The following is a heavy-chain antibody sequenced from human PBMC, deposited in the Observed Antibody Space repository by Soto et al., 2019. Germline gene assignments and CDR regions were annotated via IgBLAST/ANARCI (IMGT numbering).Heavy chain of an antibody. J-gene: IGHJ6*02. Sequence: GGSLRLSCAASGFTFSSYAMSWVRQAPGKGLEWVSAISGSGGSTYYADSVKGRFTISRDNSKNTLYLQMNSLRAEDTAVYYCAKYRYGSGRYYYYYGMDVWGQGTTVTVSS. CDR3: AKYRYGSGRYYYYYGMDV. V-gene: IGHV3-23*01. CDR2: ISGSGGST. D-gene: IGHD3-10*01. CDR1: GFTFSSYA.